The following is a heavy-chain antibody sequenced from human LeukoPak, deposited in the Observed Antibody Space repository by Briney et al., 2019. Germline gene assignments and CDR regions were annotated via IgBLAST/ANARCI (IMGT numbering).Heavy chain of an antibody. D-gene: IGHD2-2*01. CDR3: ARGVPEVYCSSTSCSPPRGFQFDP. V-gene: IGHV4-61*02. CDR2: IYTRGST. CDR1: GGSISSGSYY. J-gene: IGHJ5*02. Sequence: SETLSLTSTVSGGSISSGSYYWSWIRQPAGKGRGWIARIYTRGSTNYNPSLKTRATISADTAKNQFSLKLSSVTAADTAVYHCARGVPEVYCSSTSCSPPRGFQFDPWGQGTLVTVSS.